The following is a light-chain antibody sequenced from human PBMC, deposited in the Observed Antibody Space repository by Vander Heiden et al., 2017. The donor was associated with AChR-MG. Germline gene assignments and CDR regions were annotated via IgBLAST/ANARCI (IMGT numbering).Light chain of an antibody. CDR2: DVS. CDR3: SSYTSSSTGV. CDR1: SSDVGGYNY. V-gene: IGLV2-14*01. J-gene: IGLJ2*01. Sequence: QSALTQPASVSASPGQSITISCTGTSSDVGGYNYVSWYQQHPGKAPKLMIYDVSKRPSGVSNRFSGSKSGNTASLTISGLQAEDEADYCCSSYTSSSTGVFGGGTKLTVL.